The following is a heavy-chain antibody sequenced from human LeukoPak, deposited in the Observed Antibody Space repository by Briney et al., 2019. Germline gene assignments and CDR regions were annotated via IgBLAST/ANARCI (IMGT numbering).Heavy chain of an antibody. CDR2: ISSNGGST. V-gene: IGHV3-64*01. CDR1: GFTFSSYA. D-gene: IGHD6-13*01. Sequence: GGSLRLSCAASGFTFSSYAMHWVRQAPGKGLEYVSAISSNGGSTYYANSVKGRFTISRDNSKNTLYLQMGSLRAEDMAVYYCAKSRSGSSNWALRIFDNWGQGTLVSVSS. CDR3: AKSRSGSSNWALRIFDN. J-gene: IGHJ4*02.